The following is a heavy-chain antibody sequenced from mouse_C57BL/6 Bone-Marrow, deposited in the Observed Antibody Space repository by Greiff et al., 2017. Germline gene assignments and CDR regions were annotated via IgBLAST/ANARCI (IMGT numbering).Heavy chain of an antibody. J-gene: IGHJ1*03. CDR1: GYTFTSYD. Sequence: QVQLQQSGPELVKPGASVKLSCKASGYTFTSYDINWVKQRPGQGLEWIGWLYPRDGSTKSNEKFKGKATLTVDTFSSTAYMELHSLTSEDSAVYFCARLEFDGSGGDWYFDVWGTGTTVTVSS. D-gene: IGHD1-1*01. CDR3: ARLEFDGSGGDWYFDV. CDR2: LYPRDGST. V-gene: IGHV1-85*01.